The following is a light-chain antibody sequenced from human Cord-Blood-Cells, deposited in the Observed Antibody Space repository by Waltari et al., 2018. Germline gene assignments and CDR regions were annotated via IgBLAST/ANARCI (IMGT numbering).Light chain of an antibody. Sequence: QSVLPQPPSVSGAPGQRVTISCTGSSSNIGAGYAVHCYQQLPGPAPKLLIYGNSNRPSGVPDRFSGSKSGTSASLAITGLQAEDEADYYCQSYDSSLSGSVFGGGTKLTVL. J-gene: IGLJ3*02. CDR1: SSNIGAGYA. V-gene: IGLV1-40*01. CDR2: GNS. CDR3: QSYDSSLSGSV.